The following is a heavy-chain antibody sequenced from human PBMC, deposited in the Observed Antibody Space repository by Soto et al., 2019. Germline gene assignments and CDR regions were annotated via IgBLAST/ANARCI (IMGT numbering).Heavy chain of an antibody. V-gene: IGHV3-21*01. CDR2: ISSTTIYI. CDR1: GFTLSSYS. J-gene: IGHJ4*02. Sequence: GGSLGLSCASSGFTLSSYSMNWGRQAPGKGLEWVSSISSTTIYIYYADSMKGRFTVSRDNAKNSVYLEMNSLSAEDTAVYYCARESEDLTSDFDYWGQGTLVTVSS. CDR3: ARESEDLTSDFDY.